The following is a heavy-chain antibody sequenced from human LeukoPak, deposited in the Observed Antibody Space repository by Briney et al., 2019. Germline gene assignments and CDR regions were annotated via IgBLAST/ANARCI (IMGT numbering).Heavy chain of an antibody. D-gene: IGHD6-13*01. CDR1: GGSFSGYC. V-gene: IGHV4-34*01. CDR2: INHSGST. J-gene: IGHJ5*02. CDR3: ARGTSSSRLYNWFDP. Sequence: PSETLSLTCAVYGGSFSGYCWSWIRQPPGKGLEWVGEINHSGSTNYNPSLKSRVTISVDTSKNQFSLKLSSVTAADTAVYYCARGTSSSRLYNWFDPWGQGTLVTVSS.